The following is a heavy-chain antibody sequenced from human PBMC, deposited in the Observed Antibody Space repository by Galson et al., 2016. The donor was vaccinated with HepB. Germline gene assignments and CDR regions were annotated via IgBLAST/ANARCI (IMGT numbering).Heavy chain of an antibody. Sequence: SLRLSCAASGFTFSNNILNWVRQAPGKGLEWVSVISSRGDTTVYAGSVKGRFTISRDDSKNTLYLQMNSLKAEDTAVYYCTKGFPEYDVFDIWGQGTLVTVSS. V-gene: IGHV3-23*01. J-gene: IGHJ3*02. CDR3: TKGFPEYDVFDI. CDR2: ISSRGDTT. D-gene: IGHD1-14*01. CDR1: GFTFSNNI.